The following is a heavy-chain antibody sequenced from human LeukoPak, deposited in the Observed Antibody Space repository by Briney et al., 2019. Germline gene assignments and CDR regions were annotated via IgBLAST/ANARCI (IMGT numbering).Heavy chain of an antibody. D-gene: IGHD3-3*01. J-gene: IGHJ4*02. CDR2: IKQDGSEK. Sequence: GGSLRLSCAASGFTFSSYWMSWVRQAPGKGLEWVANIKQDGSEKYYVDSVKGRFTISRDNAKNSLYLQMNSLRAEDTAVYYCAREVYDFWSGYLDLFDYWGQGTLVTVSS. CDR1: GFTFSSYW. V-gene: IGHV3-7*01. CDR3: AREVYDFWSGYLDLFDY.